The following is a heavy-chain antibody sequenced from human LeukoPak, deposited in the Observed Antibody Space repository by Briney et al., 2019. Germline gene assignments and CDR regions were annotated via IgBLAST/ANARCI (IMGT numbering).Heavy chain of an antibody. Sequence: PGGSLRLSCAASGFTFDDYAMHWVRQAPAKGLEWVSGISWNSGSIGYADSVKGRFTISRDNAKNSLYLQMNSLRAEDMALYYCAKSHDSSGYPFDYWGQGTLVTVSS. CDR3: AKSHDSSGYPFDY. CDR1: GFTFDDYA. V-gene: IGHV3-9*03. J-gene: IGHJ4*02. D-gene: IGHD3-22*01. CDR2: ISWNSGSI.